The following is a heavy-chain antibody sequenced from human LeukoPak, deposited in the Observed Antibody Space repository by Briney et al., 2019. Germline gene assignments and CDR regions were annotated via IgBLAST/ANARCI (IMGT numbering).Heavy chain of an antibody. D-gene: IGHD6-6*01. CDR2: IKSKTDGGTT. CDR3: TTDLLYSSSSGVGDY. J-gene: IGHJ4*02. Sequence: PGGSLRLSCAASGFTFSNAWMSWVRQAPGKGLEWVGRIKSKTDGGTTDYAAPVKGRFTISRDDSKNTLYLQMNSLKTEDTAVYYCTTDLLYSSSSGVGDYWGQGTLVTVSS. CDR1: GFTFSNAW. V-gene: IGHV3-15*01.